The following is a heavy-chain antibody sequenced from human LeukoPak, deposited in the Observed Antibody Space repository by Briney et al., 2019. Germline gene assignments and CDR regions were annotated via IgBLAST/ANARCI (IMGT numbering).Heavy chain of an antibody. D-gene: IGHD3-22*01. V-gene: IGHV4-34*01. CDR1: GGSFSVYY. CDR3: ARGPKPRARIPYYYDSSGYPRAPYFDY. J-gene: IGHJ4*02. CDR2: INHSGST. Sequence: SETLSLTRAVYGGSFSVYYWSCIRQPPGKGLEWIGEINHSGSTNYNPSLKSRVTISVDTSKNQFSLKLSSVTAADTAVYYCARGPKPRARIPYYYDSSGYPRAPYFDYWGQGTLVTVSS.